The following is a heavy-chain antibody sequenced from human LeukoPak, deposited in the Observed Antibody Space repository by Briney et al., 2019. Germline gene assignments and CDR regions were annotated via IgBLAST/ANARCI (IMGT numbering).Heavy chain of an antibody. D-gene: IGHD6-6*01. V-gene: IGHV1-3*01. CDR1: GYTFTSYA. CDR3: ARDPYSSSFWYYYYGMDV. J-gene: IGHJ6*02. Sequence: ASVKVSCKASGYTFTSYATHWVRQAPGQRLEWMGWINAGNGNTKYSQKFQGRVTITRDTSASTAYMELSSLRSEDTAVYYCARDPYSSSFWYYYYGMDVWGQGTTVTVSS. CDR2: INAGNGNT.